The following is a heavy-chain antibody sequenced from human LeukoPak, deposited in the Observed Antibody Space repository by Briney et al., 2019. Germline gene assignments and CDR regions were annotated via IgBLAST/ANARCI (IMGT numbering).Heavy chain of an antibody. V-gene: IGHV5-51*01. Sequence: GESLKISCKGSGYSFTSYWIGWVRQMPGKGLEWMGIIYPGDSDTRYSPSFQGQATISADKSISTAYLQWSSLKASDTAMYYCARLPMVRGVIKYYFDYWGQGTLVTVSS. J-gene: IGHJ4*02. CDR1: GYSFTSYW. CDR3: ARLPMVRGVIKYYFDY. D-gene: IGHD3-10*01. CDR2: IYPGDSDT.